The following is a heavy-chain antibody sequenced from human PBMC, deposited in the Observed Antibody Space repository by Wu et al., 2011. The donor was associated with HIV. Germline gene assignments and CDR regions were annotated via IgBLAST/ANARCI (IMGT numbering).Heavy chain of an antibody. D-gene: IGHD3-9*01. V-gene: IGHV1-24*01. J-gene: IGHJ4*02. CDR2: FDPEDDET. CDR3: ARDRDDSFPLTY. Sequence: QVQLVQSGVEVKKPGASVKVSCKVSGSTLAELAIHWVRQAPGKGLEWMGGFDPEDDETIYSQKFQGRVTMTEDTSTDTAYMELSSLTFEDTAVYYCARDRDDSFPLTYWGQGTLVIVSS. CDR1: GSTLAELA.